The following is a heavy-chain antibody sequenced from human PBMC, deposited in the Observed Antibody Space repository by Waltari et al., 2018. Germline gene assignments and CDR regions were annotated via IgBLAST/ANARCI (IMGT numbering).Heavy chain of an antibody. V-gene: IGHV1-8*01. J-gene: IGHJ6*03. CDR3: ARGHIRHYYYYMDV. D-gene: IGHD3-3*02. CDR2: MNRNSGNT. Sequence: QVQLVQSGAEVKKPGASVKVSCKASGYTFTSYDINWVRQATGQGLEWMGWMNRNSGNTGYEQKFQGRVTMTRNTSISTAYMELSSLRSEETAVYYCARGHIRHYYYYMDVWGKGTTVTVSS. CDR1: GYTFTSYD.